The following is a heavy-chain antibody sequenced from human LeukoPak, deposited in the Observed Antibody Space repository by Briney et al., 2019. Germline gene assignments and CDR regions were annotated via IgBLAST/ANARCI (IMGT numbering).Heavy chain of an antibody. Sequence: KTGGSLRLSCAASGFTFSSYAMHWVRQAPGKGLEWVAVISYDGSNKYYADSVKGRFTISRDNSKNTLYLQMNSLRAEDTAVYYCARDGGDSGSYDYWGQGTLVTVSS. CDR3: ARDGGDSGSYDY. CDR1: GFTFSSYA. CDR2: ISYDGSNK. V-gene: IGHV3-30*04. J-gene: IGHJ4*02. D-gene: IGHD3-22*01.